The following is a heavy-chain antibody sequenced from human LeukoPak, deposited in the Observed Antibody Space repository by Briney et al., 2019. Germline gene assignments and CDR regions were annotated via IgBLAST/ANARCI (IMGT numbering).Heavy chain of an antibody. CDR3: ARVPNSGYVGY. V-gene: IGHV1-2*06. CDR1: GYTFTGYY. Sequence: GASVKVSCKASGYTFTGYYMHWVRQAPGQGLEWMGRINPNSGGTNYAQKFQGRVTMTRDTSISTAYMELRSLRSDDTAVYYCARVPNSGYVGYWGQGTLVTVSS. J-gene: IGHJ4*02. CDR2: INPNSGGT. D-gene: IGHD5-12*01.